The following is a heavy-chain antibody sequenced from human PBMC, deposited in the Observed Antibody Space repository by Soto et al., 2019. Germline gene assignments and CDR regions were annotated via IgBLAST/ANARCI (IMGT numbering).Heavy chain of an antibody. CDR3: ARGAVAVYDY. D-gene: IGHD6-19*01. CDR1: GGTFSSYT. V-gene: IGHV1-69*02. Sequence: QVQLVQSGAEVKKPGSSVKVSCKASGGTFSSYTISWVRQAPGQGLEWMGRIIPILGIANYAQKSQGRVTITADKSTSTAYMELSSLRSEDTAVYYCARGAVAVYDYWGQGTLVTVSS. J-gene: IGHJ4*02. CDR2: IIPILGIA.